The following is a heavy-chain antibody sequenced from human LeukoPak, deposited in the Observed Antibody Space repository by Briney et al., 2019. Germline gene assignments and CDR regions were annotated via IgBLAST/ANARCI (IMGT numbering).Heavy chain of an antibody. CDR3: ARHAHIVAAAGFDY. Sequence: SETLSLTCTVSGGSISSYYWSWIRQPPGKGLEWIGYIYYSGSTNYNPSLKSRVTISVDTSKNQFSLKLSSVTAADTAVYYCARHAHIVAAAGFDYWAREPWSPSPQ. D-gene: IGHD6-13*01. V-gene: IGHV4-59*08. CDR1: GGSISSYY. CDR2: IYYSGST. J-gene: IGHJ4*02.